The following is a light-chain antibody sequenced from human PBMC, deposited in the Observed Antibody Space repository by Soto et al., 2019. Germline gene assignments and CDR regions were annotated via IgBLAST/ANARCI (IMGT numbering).Light chain of an antibody. CDR1: SSNIGNNY. Sequence: QSVLTQPPSVSAAPGQKVTISCSGSSSNIGNNYVSWYQQLPGTAPKLLIYENNKRPSGIPDRFSGSKSGTSATLGITGLQTGDEADYYCGTWDSSLSALSWVFGGGTK. V-gene: IGLV1-51*02. J-gene: IGLJ3*02. CDR3: GTWDSSLSALSWV. CDR2: ENN.